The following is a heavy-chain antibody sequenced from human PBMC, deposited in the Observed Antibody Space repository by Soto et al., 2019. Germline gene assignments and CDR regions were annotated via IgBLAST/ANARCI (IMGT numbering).Heavy chain of an antibody. CDR3: ARALATGSYFEH. D-gene: IGHD1-1*01. CDR2: ISNDGNHK. J-gene: IGHJ4*02. V-gene: IGHV3-30-3*01. CDR1: GYTITNYA. Sequence: QVQLVESGGGVVQPGRSLRLSCAASGYTITNYALHWVRQAPGKGLEWVAVISNDGNHKYYADPVKGRFTISRDTSMDTLYLQLNSLRVEDTAVYYCARALATGSYFEHWGQGTLVTVSS.